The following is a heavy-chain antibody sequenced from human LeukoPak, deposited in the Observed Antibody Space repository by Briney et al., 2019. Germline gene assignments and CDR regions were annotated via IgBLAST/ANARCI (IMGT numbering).Heavy chain of an antibody. CDR2: IYYSGST. J-gene: IGHJ4*02. V-gene: IGHV4-59*01. Sequence: PSETLSLTCTVSGGSISSYYWSWIRQPPGKGLEWIGYIYYSGSTNYNPSLKSRVTISLDTSKNQFSLKLSSVTAADAAVYYCARGVSEKATIYYFDYWGQGTLVTVSS. CDR3: ARGVSEKATIYYFDY. CDR1: GGSISSYY. D-gene: IGHD5-24*01.